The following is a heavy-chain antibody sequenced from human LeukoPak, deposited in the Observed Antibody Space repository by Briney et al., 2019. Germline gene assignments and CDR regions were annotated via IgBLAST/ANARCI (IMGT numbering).Heavy chain of an antibody. CDR1: GGSFSGNF. D-gene: IGHD2-15*01. CDR2: INHSGST. Sequence: SETLSLTCAVDGGSFSGNFWSWIRQPPGKGLEWMGEINHSGSTNYNPSLKSRVTISVDTSKNQFSLKLSSVTAADTAVYYCARSGSSWYYYYGMDVWGQGTTVTVSS. CDR3: ARSGSSWYYYYGMDV. J-gene: IGHJ6*02. V-gene: IGHV4-34*01.